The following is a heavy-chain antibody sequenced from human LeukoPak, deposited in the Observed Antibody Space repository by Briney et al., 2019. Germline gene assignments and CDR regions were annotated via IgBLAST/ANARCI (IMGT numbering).Heavy chain of an antibody. CDR1: GGSITSHY. J-gene: IGHJ3*02. CDR2: IYYNGRS. Sequence: SETLSLTCTVSGGSITSHYWSWIRQAPGKGLEWIGFIYYNGRSKYNPSLQSRETISLDTSEKKFSLWVTSVTAADTAVYYCTRLLDNDSSGDPDTFDMWGQGTVVTVSS. CDR3: TRLLDNDSSGDPDTFDM. V-gene: IGHV4-59*08. D-gene: IGHD3-22*01.